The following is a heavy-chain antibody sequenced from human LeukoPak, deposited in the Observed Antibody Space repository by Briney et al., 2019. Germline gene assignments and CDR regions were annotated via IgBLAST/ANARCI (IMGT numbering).Heavy chain of an antibody. V-gene: IGHV3-11*04. CDR1: GFTFSDYY. CDR3: ASPNMITFGGVIVDDAFDI. D-gene: IGHD3-16*02. J-gene: IGHJ3*02. CDR2: ISSSGSTI. Sequence: GGSLRLSCAASGFTFSDYYMSWIRQAPGKGLEWVSYISSSGSTIYYADSVKGRFTISRDNAKNSLYLQMNSLRAEGTAVYYCASPNMITFGGVIVDDAFDIWGQGTMVTVSS.